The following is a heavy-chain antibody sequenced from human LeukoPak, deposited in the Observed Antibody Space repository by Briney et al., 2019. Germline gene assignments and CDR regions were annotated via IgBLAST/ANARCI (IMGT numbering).Heavy chain of an antibody. J-gene: IGHJ4*02. CDR2: MNPSSGVT. CDR3: ARGGSTSSSDFFFDY. V-gene: IGHV1-2*02. Sequence: ASVKVSCKASGYTFTGYYVHWVRQAPGQGLEWMGWMNPSSGVTNYAQNFQDTVTMTSDTSISTAYMELTRPTSDDTAVYYCARGGSTSSSDFFFDYWGQGTLVTVSS. D-gene: IGHD2-2*01. CDR1: GYTFTGYY.